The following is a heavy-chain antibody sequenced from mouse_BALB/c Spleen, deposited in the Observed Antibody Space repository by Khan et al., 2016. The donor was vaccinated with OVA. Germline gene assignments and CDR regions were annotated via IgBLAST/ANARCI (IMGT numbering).Heavy chain of an antibody. D-gene: IGHD2-1*01. CDR1: GFTFSSYA. Sequence: EVELVESGGGLVKPGGSLKVSCAASGFTFSSYAMSWVRQTPEKRLEWVATISSGGSLTYYPDSVQGRFTIFRDNGKNTLYLLRSSLRSEDTAMYYCVRVYFGYFDYWGQGTTLTVSS. CDR2: ISSGGSLT. CDR3: VRVYFGYFDY. J-gene: IGHJ2*01. V-gene: IGHV5-9-3*01.